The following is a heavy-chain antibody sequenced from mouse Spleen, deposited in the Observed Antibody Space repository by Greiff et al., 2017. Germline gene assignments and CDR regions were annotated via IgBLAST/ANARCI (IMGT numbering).Heavy chain of an antibody. D-gene: IGHD1-1*01. Sequence: QVQLQQPGAELVKPGASVKMSCKASGYTFTSYWITWVKQRPGQGLEWIGDIYPGSGSTYYNEKFKSKATLTVDTSSSTAYMQLSSLTSEDSAVYYCARDEYYGSSSSFDYWGQGTTLTVSS. CDR3: ARDEYYGSSSSFDY. CDR2: IYPGSGST. CDR1: GYTFTSYW. J-gene: IGHJ2*01. V-gene: IGHV1-55*01.